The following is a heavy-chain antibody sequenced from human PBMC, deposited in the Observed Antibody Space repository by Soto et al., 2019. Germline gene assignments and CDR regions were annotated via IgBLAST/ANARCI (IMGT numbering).Heavy chain of an antibody. CDR1: GFTFSSYG. V-gene: IGHV3-30*18. Sequence: GGSLRLSCAASGFTFSSYGMHWVRQAPGKGLEWVAVISYDGSNKYYADSVKGRFTISRDNSKNTLYLQMNSLRAEDTAVYYCANTEGGIYWYFDLWGRGTLVTVSS. J-gene: IGHJ2*01. CDR3: ANTEGGIYWYFDL. CDR2: ISYDGSNK.